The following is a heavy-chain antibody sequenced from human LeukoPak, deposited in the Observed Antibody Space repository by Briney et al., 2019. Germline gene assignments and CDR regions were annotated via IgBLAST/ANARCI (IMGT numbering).Heavy chain of an antibody. Sequence: SETLSLTCTVSGGSMSSYYWSWIRQPAGKGLEWIGRVYITGSTNYNPSLKSRVTMSVDTSKNQFSLKLSSVTAADTAVYYCARSDYYDSSGYPTHLNWFDPWGQGTLVTVSS. CDR3: ARSDYYDSSGYPTHLNWFDP. CDR1: GGSMSSYY. J-gene: IGHJ5*02. CDR2: VYITGST. D-gene: IGHD3-22*01. V-gene: IGHV4-4*07.